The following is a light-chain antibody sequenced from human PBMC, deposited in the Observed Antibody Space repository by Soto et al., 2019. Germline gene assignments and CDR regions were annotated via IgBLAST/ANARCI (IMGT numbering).Light chain of an antibody. CDR1: QSIGRY. CDR3: QESYSSPLFT. J-gene: IGKJ3*01. V-gene: IGKV1-39*01. CDR2: GTS. Sequence: DIQMTQSPSSLSASVGDRVTITCRASQSIGRYLNWYQQKPGEAPKLLIYGTSTLQNGVPSRFSGSGSGTDFTLTISSLQPGAFATYYCQESYSSPLFTFGPGTKVDIK.